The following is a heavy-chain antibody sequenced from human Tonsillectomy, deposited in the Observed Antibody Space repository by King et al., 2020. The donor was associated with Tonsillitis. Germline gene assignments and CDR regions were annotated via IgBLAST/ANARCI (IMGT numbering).Heavy chain of an antibody. CDR1: GFTFSTYG. V-gene: IGHV3-30*18. Sequence: QLVQSGGGVVQPGRSLRLSCAASGFTFSTYGMHWVRQAPGKGLEWVAVISYDGSTKYYADSVKGRFTISRDNSKSTLYLQMNSLRAEDTAVYYCVKSYGGNSNGLDYWGQGTLVTVSS. D-gene: IGHD4-23*01. CDR2: ISYDGSTK. J-gene: IGHJ4*02. CDR3: VKSYGGNSNGLDY.